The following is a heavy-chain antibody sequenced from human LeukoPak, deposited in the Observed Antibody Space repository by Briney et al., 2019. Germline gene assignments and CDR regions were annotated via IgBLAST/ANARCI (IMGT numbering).Heavy chain of an antibody. D-gene: IGHD1-26*01. CDR3: ARGGFIVGATTS. CDR2: ISSSSSYI. Sequence: GGSLRLSCAASGFTFSSYSMNWVRQAPGKGLEWVSSISSSSSYIYYADSVKGRFTISRDNAKNSLYLQMNSLRAEDTAVYYCARGGFIVGATTSWGQGTLVTVSS. V-gene: IGHV3-21*01. J-gene: IGHJ4*02. CDR1: GFTFSSYS.